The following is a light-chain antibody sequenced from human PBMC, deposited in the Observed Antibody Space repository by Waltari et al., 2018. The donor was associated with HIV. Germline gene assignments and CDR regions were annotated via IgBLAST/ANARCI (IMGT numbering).Light chain of an antibody. J-gene: IGLJ1*01. CDR3: SSYTSSSTLV. Sequence: QSALTQPASVSGSPGQSIPISCTGTTSDVGASTSVSWYQQHPGKAPKLMIYEVSNRPSGVSNRFSGSKSGNTASLTISGLQAEDEADYFCSSYTSSSTLVFGSGTKVTVL. CDR2: EVS. CDR1: TSDVGASTS. V-gene: IGLV2-14*01.